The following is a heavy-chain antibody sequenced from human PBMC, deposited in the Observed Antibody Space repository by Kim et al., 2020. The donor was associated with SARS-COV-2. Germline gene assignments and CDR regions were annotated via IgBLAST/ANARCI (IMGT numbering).Heavy chain of an antibody. CDR3: AKNERVYSSGWLFDY. V-gene: IGHV3-30*02. Sequence: DSVKGRFTISRENSKNTLYLQMNSLRAEDTAVYYCAKNERVYSSGWLFDYWGQGTLVTVSS. D-gene: IGHD6-19*01. J-gene: IGHJ4*02.